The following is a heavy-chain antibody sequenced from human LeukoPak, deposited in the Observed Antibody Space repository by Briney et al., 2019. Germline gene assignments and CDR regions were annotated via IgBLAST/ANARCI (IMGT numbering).Heavy chain of an antibody. D-gene: IGHD6-19*01. V-gene: IGHV4-59*08. CDR3: ARHLSGSGWYPDYYGMDV. Sequence: PSETLSLTCTVSGGSISSYYWSWIRQPPGKGLEWIGYIYYSGSTNYNPSLKSRVTISVDTSKNQFSLKLSSVTAADTAVYYCARHLSGSGWYPDYYGMDVWGQGTTVTVSS. J-gene: IGHJ6*02. CDR1: GGSISSYY. CDR2: IYYSGST.